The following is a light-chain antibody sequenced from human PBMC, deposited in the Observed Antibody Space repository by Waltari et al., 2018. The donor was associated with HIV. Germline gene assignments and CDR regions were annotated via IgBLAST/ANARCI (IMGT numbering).Light chain of an antibody. CDR2: VGTGGMVG. J-gene: IGLJ2*01. V-gene: IGLV9-49*01. Sequence: QPVLTQPPSASASLGASVTLTCTLSSAYSNYKVDWFQQRPGKGPRFVMRVGTGGMVGSKGDGMPVRCAGWGSGLNRYRTSKNIQGEDESGYYCGAGEGSGGNFVFGGGTKLTVL. CDR3: GAGEGSGGNFV. CDR1: SAYSNYK.